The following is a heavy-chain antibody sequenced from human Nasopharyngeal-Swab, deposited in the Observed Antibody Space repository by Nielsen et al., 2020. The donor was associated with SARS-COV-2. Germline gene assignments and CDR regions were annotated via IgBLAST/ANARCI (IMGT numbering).Heavy chain of an antibody. D-gene: IGHD6-19*01. CDR1: GASISSQY. CDR3: AKPIAVAGGYYYGMDV. CDR2: IYDSGVT. J-gene: IGHJ6*02. Sequence: SETLSLTCFVSGASISSQYWTWLRQPPGKGLEWVGYIYDSGVTEYNPSLQSRVTISVDKSKNQFSLRLSSVSAADTAVYYCAKPIAVAGGYYYGMDVWGQGTTVTVSS. V-gene: IGHV4-59*11.